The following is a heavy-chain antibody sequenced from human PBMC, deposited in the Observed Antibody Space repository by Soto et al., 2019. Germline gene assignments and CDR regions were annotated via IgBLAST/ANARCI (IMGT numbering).Heavy chain of an antibody. D-gene: IGHD6-19*01. Sequence: EVQLVESGGGLVQPGGSLRLSCAASGFTFSSYWMSWVRQAPGKGLEWLANIKQDGSEKYYVDSVKGRFTISRDNAKNSLYLQMNSLRAEDTAVYYCARIEKQWLFEGAAFDIWGQGTMVTVSS. CDR2: IKQDGSEK. CDR3: ARIEKQWLFEGAAFDI. J-gene: IGHJ3*02. CDR1: GFTFSSYW. V-gene: IGHV3-7*05.